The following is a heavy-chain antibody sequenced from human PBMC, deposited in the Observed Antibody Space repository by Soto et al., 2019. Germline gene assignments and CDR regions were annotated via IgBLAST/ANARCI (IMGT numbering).Heavy chain of an antibody. V-gene: IGHV3-49*03. CDR3: TRDQTVTIFGVVTQVYGMDV. CDR2: IRSKAYGGTT. CDR1: GFTFGDYA. Sequence: GGSLRLSCTASGFTFGDYAMSWFRQAPGKGLEWVGFIRSKAYGGTTEYAASVKGRFTISRDDSKSIAYLQMNSLKTEDTAVYYCTRDQTVTIFGVVTQVYGMDVWGQGTTVTVS. D-gene: IGHD3-3*01. J-gene: IGHJ6*02.